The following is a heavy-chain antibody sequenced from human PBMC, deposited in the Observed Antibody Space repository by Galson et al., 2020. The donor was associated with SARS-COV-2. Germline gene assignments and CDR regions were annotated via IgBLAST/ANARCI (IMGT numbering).Heavy chain of an antibody. D-gene: IGHD2-15*01. Sequence: SETLSLTCTVSADSINNYFWNWIRQTPGKGLEWIGNVYYNGNTNYNPSLMSRVTILVDTSKNQFSLNLTSVTAADTALYYCARQGRCSGGVCYARDFFAMDVWGEGTMVSVSS. J-gene: IGHJ6*01. CDR1: ADSINNYF. CDR3: ARQGRCSGGVCYARDFFAMDV. V-gene: IGHV4-59*08. CDR2: VYYNGNT.